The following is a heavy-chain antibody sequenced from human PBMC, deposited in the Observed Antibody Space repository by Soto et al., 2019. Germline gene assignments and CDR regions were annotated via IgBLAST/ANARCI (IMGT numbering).Heavy chain of an antibody. V-gene: IGHV3-7*05. D-gene: IGHD2-15*01. CDR3: AKDALGYCSGGSCYSYYYYYYGMDV. CDR2: IKQDESEK. CDR1: GFNFSSYW. J-gene: IGHJ6*02. Sequence: PGGSLRLSCAASGFNFSSYWLSWVRQAPGKGLEWVANIKQDESEKYYVESVKGRFTISRDNAKNSLYLHMNSLRAEDTAVYYCAKDALGYCSGGSCYSYYYYYYGMDVWGQGTTVTVSS.